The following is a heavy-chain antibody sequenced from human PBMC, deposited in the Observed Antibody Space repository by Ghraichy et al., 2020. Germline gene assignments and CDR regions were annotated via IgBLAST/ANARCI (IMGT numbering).Heavy chain of an antibody. CDR2: ISGYNGNT. Sequence: ASVKVSCKTSGDTFSNYGISWVRQAPGQGLEWMGWISGYNGNTFYAKKFQGRLTLTTDTSTTIAYMELSSLRSDDTAVYYCARDPFTYSSGWYHGESNWFDPLGQGTLVTVSS. CDR3: ARDPFTYSSGWYHGESNWFDP. D-gene: IGHD6-19*01. CDR1: GDTFSNYG. V-gene: IGHV1-18*04. J-gene: IGHJ5*02.